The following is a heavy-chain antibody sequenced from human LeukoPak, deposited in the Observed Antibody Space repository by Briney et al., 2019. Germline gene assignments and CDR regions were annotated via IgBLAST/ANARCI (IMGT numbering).Heavy chain of an antibody. Sequence: SETLSLTCTVSGGSISSYYWGWIRQPPGKGLEWIGYIYYSGSTNYNPSLKSRVTISVDTSKNQFSLKLSSVTAADTAVYYCAREAPDSSGYLVDYWGQGTLVTVSS. CDR1: GGSISSYY. CDR2: IYYSGST. D-gene: IGHD3-22*01. V-gene: IGHV4-59*01. J-gene: IGHJ4*02. CDR3: AREAPDSSGYLVDY.